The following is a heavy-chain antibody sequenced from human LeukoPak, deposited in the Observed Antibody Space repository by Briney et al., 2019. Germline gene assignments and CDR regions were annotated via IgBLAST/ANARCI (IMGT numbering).Heavy chain of an antibody. CDR3: ARGDGSGWSGDY. Sequence: GGSLRLSCAASGFTFSSYAMHWVREALGKGLEWVAVISYDGSNEYYADSVKGRFTISRDNSKNTLYLQMNSLRAEDTAVYYCARGDGSGWSGDYWGQGTLVTVSS. CDR2: ISYDGSNE. V-gene: IGHV3-30-3*01. CDR1: GFTFSSYA. J-gene: IGHJ4*02. D-gene: IGHD6-19*01.